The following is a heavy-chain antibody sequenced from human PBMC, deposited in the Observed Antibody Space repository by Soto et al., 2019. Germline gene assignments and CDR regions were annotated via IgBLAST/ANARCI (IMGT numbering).Heavy chain of an antibody. J-gene: IGHJ5*02. V-gene: IGHV4-39*01. CDR1: GGSISSGDYY. Sequence: SETLSLTCTVSGGSISSGDYYWGWIRQPPGKGLEWIGSIYYSGSTYYNPSLKSRVTISVDTFKNQFSLKLSSVTAADTAVYYCARHKDSSGPSGGWFDPWGQGTLVTVSS. CDR3: ARHKDSSGPSGGWFDP. CDR2: IYYSGST. D-gene: IGHD3-22*01.